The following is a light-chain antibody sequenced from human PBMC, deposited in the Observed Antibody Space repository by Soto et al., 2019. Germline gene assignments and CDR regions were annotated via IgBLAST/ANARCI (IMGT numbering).Light chain of an antibody. Sequence: DIRMTQSPSSLSASVGDRVTITCRASQSSSYYLAWYQQKPGKVLKLLIYAASTLQSGVPSRFSGSGSGTDFTLTISSLRPEDVATYYCQKYNSAPPVFGQGTKVEIK. CDR1: QSSSYY. CDR3: QKYNSAPPV. CDR2: AAS. V-gene: IGKV1-27*01. J-gene: IGKJ2*01.